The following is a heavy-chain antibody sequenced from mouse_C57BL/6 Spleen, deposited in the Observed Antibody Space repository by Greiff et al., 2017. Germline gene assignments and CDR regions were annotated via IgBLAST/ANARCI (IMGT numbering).Heavy chain of an antibody. CDR3: ARAYYYGSSYVNYAMDY. D-gene: IGHD1-1*01. CDR2: ISDGGSYT. Sequence: EVQGVESGGGLVKPGGSLKLSCAASGFTFSSYAMSWVRQTPEKRLEWVATISDGGSYTCYPDNVKGRFTISRDNAKNNLYLQMSHLKSEDTAMYYCARAYYYGSSYVNYAMDYWGQGTSVTVSS. CDR1: GFTFSSYA. V-gene: IGHV5-4*01. J-gene: IGHJ4*01.